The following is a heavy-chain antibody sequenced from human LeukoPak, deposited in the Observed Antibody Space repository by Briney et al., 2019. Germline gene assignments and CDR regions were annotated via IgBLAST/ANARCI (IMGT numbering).Heavy chain of an antibody. CDR2: MNPNGGNT. V-gene: IGHV1-8*03. CDR1: GYTFTSYD. Sequence: ASVKVSCKASGYTFTSYDINWVRQATGQGLEWMGWMNPNGGNTGYAQKFQGRVTITRNTSIGTAYMELSSLRSEDTAVYYCARAVDPNYYYYYYMDVWGKGTTVTVSS. J-gene: IGHJ6*03. D-gene: IGHD2-2*01. CDR3: ARAVDPNYYYYYYMDV.